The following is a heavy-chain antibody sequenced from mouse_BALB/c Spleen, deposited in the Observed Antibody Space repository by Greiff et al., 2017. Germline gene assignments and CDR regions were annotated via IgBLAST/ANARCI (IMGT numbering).Heavy chain of an antibody. CDR3: ASLYGAFAY. V-gene: IGHV1-7*01. CDR1: GYTFTSYW. Sequence: QVQLKQSGAELAKPGASVKMSCKASGYTFTSYWMHWVKQRPGQGLEWIGYINPSTGYTEYNQKFKDKATLTADKSSSTAYMQLSSLTSEDSAVYYCASLYGAFAYWGQGTLVTVSA. CDR2: INPSTGYT. J-gene: IGHJ3*01. D-gene: IGHD1-1*02.